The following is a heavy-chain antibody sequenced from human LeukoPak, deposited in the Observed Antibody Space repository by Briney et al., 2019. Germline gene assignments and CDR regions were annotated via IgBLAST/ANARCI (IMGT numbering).Heavy chain of an antibody. CDR3: TTAQYSFGRDAFDI. D-gene: IGHD5-12*01. J-gene: IGHJ3*02. CDR1: GFTFSSAW. V-gene: IGHV3-15*01. CDR2: IKRKTDGGTT. Sequence: GGSLRLSCAASGFTFSSAWMSRLRQTPGKGLEWVGRIKRKTDGGTTDYAAPVKGRFTISRDDSKNTLFLQMNSLRTEDTGVYYCTTAQYSFGRDAFDIWGHGTMVTVSS.